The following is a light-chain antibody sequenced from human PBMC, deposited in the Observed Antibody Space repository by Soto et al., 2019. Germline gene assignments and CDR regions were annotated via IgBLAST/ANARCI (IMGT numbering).Light chain of an antibody. CDR3: QHYNSYSEA. V-gene: IGKV1-5*03. CDR2: KAS. Sequence: DIQMTQSPSSLSASVGDRVTITCRASQSISTFLNWYQQKPGKAPKLLIYKASTLKSGVPSRFSGSGSGTEFTLTISSLQPDDFATYYCQHYNSYSEAFGQGTKMDIK. CDR1: QSISTF. J-gene: IGKJ1*01.